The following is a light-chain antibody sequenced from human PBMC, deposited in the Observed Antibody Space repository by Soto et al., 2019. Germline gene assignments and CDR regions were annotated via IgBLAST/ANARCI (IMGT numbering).Light chain of an antibody. CDR2: DAS. CDR3: QQRSNWPPT. J-gene: IGKJ1*01. CDR1: QSVSSSY. Sequence: NVLTQSPGTLSLSPGQRATLSCWASQSVSSSYLAWYQQKPGQAPRLLIYDASTRATGIPARFSGSGSGTDFTLTITSLEPEDFAVYYCQQRSNWPPTFGQGTKVDIK. V-gene: IGKV3D-20*02.